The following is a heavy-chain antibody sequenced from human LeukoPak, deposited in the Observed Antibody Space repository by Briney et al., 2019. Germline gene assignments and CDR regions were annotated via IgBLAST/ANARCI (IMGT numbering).Heavy chain of an antibody. Sequence: PSETLSLTCTVSGGSISSYYWSWIRQPPGKGLEWIGYIYYSGSTNYNPSLKSRVTTSVDTSKNQFSLKVSSVTAADTAVYYCARGLDDVLSGSTFDYWGQGTLVTVSS. CDR1: GGSISSYY. V-gene: IGHV4-59*12. J-gene: IGHJ4*02. CDR3: ARGLDDVLSGSTFDY. D-gene: IGHD1-26*01. CDR2: IYYSGST.